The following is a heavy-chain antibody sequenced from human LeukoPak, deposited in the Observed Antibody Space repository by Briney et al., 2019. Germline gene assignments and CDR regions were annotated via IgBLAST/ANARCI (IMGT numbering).Heavy chain of an antibody. CDR2: INSDGSST. CDR1: GFTFSSYW. CDR3: VKEDYGPDV. Sequence: GGSLRLSCAASGFTFSSYWMHWVRQAPGKGLVWVSRINSDGSSTSYADSVKGRFTISRDNSKSTLCLQINSLRVEDTAVYYCVKEDYGPDVFGKGTTVTISS. V-gene: IGHV3-74*01. J-gene: IGHJ6*04.